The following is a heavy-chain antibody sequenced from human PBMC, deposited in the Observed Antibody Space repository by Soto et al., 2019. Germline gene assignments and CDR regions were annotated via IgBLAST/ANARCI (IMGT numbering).Heavy chain of an antibody. CDR2: IDGGSVYI. Sequence: PGGSLRLSCAASGFTFSSYTMNWVRQAPGKGLEWVSSIDGGSVYIYYVDSVKGRFTISRDNAKSSLSLQINSLRVEDTAVYYCAREGPGRGLDVWGQGTTVTVSS. CDR1: GFTFSSYT. D-gene: IGHD3-10*01. J-gene: IGHJ6*02. V-gene: IGHV3-21*06. CDR3: AREGPGRGLDV.